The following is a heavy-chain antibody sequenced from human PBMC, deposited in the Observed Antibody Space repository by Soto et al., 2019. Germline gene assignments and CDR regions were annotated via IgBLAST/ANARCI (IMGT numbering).Heavy chain of an antibody. CDR3: ASRSSGWYFDY. Sequence: EVQRLESGGGLVQPGGSLRLSCAASGFTFSSYGMNWVRQAPGKGLEWVSVISGRGGSTYYADSVKGRFTISRDNSKNTLYLQMNSLRAEDTAVYYCASRSSGWYFDYWGQGTLVTVST. J-gene: IGHJ4*02. D-gene: IGHD6-19*01. CDR1: GFTFSSYG. CDR2: ISGRGGST. V-gene: IGHV3-23*01.